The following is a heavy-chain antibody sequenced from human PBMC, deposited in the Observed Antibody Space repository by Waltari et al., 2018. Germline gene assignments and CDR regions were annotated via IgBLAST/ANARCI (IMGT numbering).Heavy chain of an antibody. Sequence: EVQLVESGGGLVKPGGSLRLSCVVSGLNFRLYSMNWVRQAPGKGLEWVSYISDGSDYSYYADSVKGRFTISRDNAKNSLYLQMNRLRTDDTAVYYCARDFYCSDGRCTDYWGQGTLVTVSS. CDR1: GLNFRLYS. V-gene: IGHV3-21*01. D-gene: IGHD2-15*01. J-gene: IGHJ4*02. CDR3: ARDFYCSDGRCTDY. CDR2: ISDGSDYS.